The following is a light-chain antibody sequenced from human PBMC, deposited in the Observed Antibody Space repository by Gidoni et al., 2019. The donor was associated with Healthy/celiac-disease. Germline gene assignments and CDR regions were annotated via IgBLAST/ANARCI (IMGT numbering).Light chain of an antibody. CDR1: QSVSSN. CDR2: GAS. CDR3: QQYNNWPPLT. V-gene: IGKV3-15*01. Sequence: EIVITQSPATLSVSPGERATLSCRASQSVSSNLAWYQQKPGQAPRLLIYGASTRATGIPARFSGSGSGTEFTLTISSLQSEDFAVYYCQQYNNWPPLTFXGXTKVXIK. J-gene: IGKJ4*01.